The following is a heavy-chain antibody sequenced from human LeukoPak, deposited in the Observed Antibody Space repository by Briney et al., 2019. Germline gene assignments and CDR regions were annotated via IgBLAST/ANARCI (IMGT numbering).Heavy chain of an antibody. Sequence: GRSLRLSCAASGFTFSSYGMHWVRQAPGKGLEWVAVIWYDGSNKYYADSVKGRFTISRDNSKNTLYLQMNSLRAEDTAVYYCARDLTVAVLDAFDIWGQGTMVTVSS. CDR3: ARDLTVAVLDAFDI. CDR2: IWYDGSNK. D-gene: IGHD6-19*01. J-gene: IGHJ3*02. CDR1: GFTFSSYG. V-gene: IGHV3-33*01.